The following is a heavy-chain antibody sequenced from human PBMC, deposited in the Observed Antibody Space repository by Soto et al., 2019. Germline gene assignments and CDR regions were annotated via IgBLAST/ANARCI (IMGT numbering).Heavy chain of an antibody. Sequence: GRALRVSCAASGFTSSHYAMTWVRQAPGKGPEWISTVNNGGGGTYYADSVKGRFTISRDNSKNTLYLQVSSLRAEDTAVYYCAKERLGRGIDYWGQGILVTVSS. CDR2: VNNGGGGT. D-gene: IGHD3-10*01. V-gene: IGHV3-23*01. CDR3: AKERLGRGIDY. J-gene: IGHJ4*02. CDR1: GFTSSHYA.